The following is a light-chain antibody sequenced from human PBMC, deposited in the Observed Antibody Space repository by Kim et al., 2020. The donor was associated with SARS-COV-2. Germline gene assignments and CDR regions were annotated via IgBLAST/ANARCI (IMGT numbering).Light chain of an antibody. V-gene: IGKV3-11*01. CDR3: QQRNSWPPAVT. J-gene: IGKJ4*01. CDR2: DAS. CDR1: QNIDTY. Sequence: PGERATLSCRASQNIDTYLAWYQQRPGQAPRLLDYDASNRATGVPDRFSGSGSGTDFTLTISSLEPEDFSIYYCQQRNSWPPAVTFGGGTKVDIK.